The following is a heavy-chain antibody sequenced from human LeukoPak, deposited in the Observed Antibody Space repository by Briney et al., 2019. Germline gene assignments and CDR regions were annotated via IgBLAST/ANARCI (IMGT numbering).Heavy chain of an antibody. CDR3: ARAVWQPGDWYFDL. V-gene: IGHV4-59*01. D-gene: IGHD3-10*01. CDR1: GGSISSYY. J-gene: IGHJ2*01. Sequence: SETLSLTCTVSGGSISSYYWSWIRQPPGKRLEWIGYIYYSGSTNYNPSLKSRVTISVDTSKNQFSLKLSSVTAADTAVYYCARAVWQPGDWYFDLWGRGTLVTVSS. CDR2: IYYSGST.